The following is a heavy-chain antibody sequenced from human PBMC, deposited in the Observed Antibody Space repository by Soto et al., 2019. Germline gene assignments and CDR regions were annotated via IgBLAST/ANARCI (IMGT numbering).Heavy chain of an antibody. CDR1: GYAFPSYG. CDR2: ISAYNGNA. D-gene: IGHD4-17*01. V-gene: IGHV1-18*01. CDR3: ARVRPPHYGDLHFDY. J-gene: IGHJ4*02. Sequence: GSVKVSCKASGYAFPSYGISWVRQAPGQGLEWMGWISAYNGNANYAQKLQGRVTMTTDTSTSTAYMELRSLRSDDTAVYYCARVRPPHYGDLHFDYWGQGTLVTVSS.